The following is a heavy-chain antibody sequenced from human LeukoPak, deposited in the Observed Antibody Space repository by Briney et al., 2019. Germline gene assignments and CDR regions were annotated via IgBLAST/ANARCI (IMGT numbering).Heavy chain of an antibody. J-gene: IGHJ1*01. CDR2: MNHSGST. D-gene: IGHD3-9*01. V-gene: IGHV4-34*01. CDR3: ARGHTYYDFLTGYYSFAYFQH. Sequence: PSETLSLTCVVYGGSFSGHYWSWIRQPPGKGLEWIGEMNHSGSTNYNPSLKSRVTISVDTSKNQFSLKLSSVTAADTAVYYCARGHTYYDFLTGYYSFAYFQHWGQGTLVTVSS. CDR1: GGSFSGHY.